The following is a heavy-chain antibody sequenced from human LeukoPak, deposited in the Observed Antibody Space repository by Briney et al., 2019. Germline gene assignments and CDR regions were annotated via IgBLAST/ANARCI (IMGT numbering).Heavy chain of an antibody. Sequence: TGGSLRLSCAAPGFTFRNAWMSWVRQAPGKGLEWVGRIKSKTDGGTTDYAAPVKGRFTISRDDSKNTLYLQMNSLKTEDTAVYYCTTAADIVVVVAALGYFDYWGQGTLVTVSS. CDR1: GFTFRNAW. D-gene: IGHD2-15*01. J-gene: IGHJ4*02. V-gene: IGHV3-15*01. CDR2: IKSKTDGGTT. CDR3: TTAADIVVVVAALGYFDY.